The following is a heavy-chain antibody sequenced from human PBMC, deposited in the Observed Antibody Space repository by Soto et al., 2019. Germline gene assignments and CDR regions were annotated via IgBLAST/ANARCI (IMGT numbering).Heavy chain of an antibody. CDR3: ARAGGLGAVAVDY. Sequence: QLQLQESGSGLGKPSQTLSLSCAVCGGSISSGGYSWSWIRQPPGKGLEWIGYIYHSGSTYYNPSLKRRVTISVDRSKNQFSLKLSSVTAADTAVYYCARAGGLGAVAVDYWGQGTLVTVSS. D-gene: IGHD6-19*01. V-gene: IGHV4-30-2*01. CDR1: GGSISSGGYS. CDR2: IYHSGST. J-gene: IGHJ4*02.